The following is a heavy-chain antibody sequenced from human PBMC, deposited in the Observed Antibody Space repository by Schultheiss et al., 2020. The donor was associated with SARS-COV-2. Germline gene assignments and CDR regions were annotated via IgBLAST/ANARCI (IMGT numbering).Heavy chain of an antibody. CDR2: IISSSSTI. D-gene: IGHD6-13*01. CDR1: GFTFSSYS. J-gene: IGHJ3*02. CDR3: ARTSSWYPDAFDI. Sequence: GGSLRLSCAASGFTFSSYSMNWVRQAPGKGLEWVSYIISSSSTIYYADSVKGRFTISRDNAKNTLYLQMKSLRADDTAVYYCARTSSWYPDAFDIWGQGTMVTVSS. V-gene: IGHV3-48*01.